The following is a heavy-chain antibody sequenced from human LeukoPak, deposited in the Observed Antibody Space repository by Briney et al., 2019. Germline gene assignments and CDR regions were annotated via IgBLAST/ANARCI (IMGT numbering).Heavy chain of an antibody. J-gene: IGHJ3*02. CDR1: GFTFSSYA. D-gene: IGHD2-2*01. Sequence: GGSLRLSCAASGFTFSSYAMSCVRQAPGKGLEWGSAISGSGGSTYYADSVKGRFTISRDNSKNTMYLQMNSLRAEDTAVYYCAKVSGGYCSSTSCYGDAFDIWGQGTMVTVSS. CDR2: ISGSGGST. V-gene: IGHV3-23*01. CDR3: AKVSGGYCSSTSCYGDAFDI.